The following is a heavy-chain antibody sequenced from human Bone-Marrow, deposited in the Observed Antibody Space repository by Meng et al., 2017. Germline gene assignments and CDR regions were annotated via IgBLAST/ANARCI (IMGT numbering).Heavy chain of an antibody. V-gene: IGHV1-58*01. CDR1: GFTFTSSA. J-gene: IGHJ6*02. Sequence: SVKVSCKASGFTFTSSAVQWVRQARGQRLEWIGWIVVGSGNTNYAQKFQERVTITRDMSTSTAYMELSSLRSEDTAVYYCARALPSPRTADHPEYGMDVWGQGTTVTVSS. CDR2: IVVGSGNT. CDR3: ARALPSPRTADHPEYGMDV. D-gene: IGHD1-14*01.